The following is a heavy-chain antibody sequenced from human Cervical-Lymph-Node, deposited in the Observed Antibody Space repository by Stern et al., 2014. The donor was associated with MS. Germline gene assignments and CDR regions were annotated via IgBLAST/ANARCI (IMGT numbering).Heavy chain of an antibody. CDR1: GGSISIYY. J-gene: IGHJ4*02. D-gene: IGHD1-26*01. CDR2: IYYSGST. V-gene: IGHV4-59*01. CDR3: ARYSGSNVQAFDY. Sequence: QVQLQESGPGLVKPSETLSLTCTVSGGSISIYYWSWIRQPPGKGLEWIGHIYYSGSTNYNPSLKSRVTISLDTSKTEFSLRLNSVTAADTAVYYCARYSGSNVQAFDYWGQGTRVTVSS.